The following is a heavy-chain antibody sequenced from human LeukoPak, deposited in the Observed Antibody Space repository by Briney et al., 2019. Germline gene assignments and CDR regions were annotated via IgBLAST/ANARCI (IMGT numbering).Heavy chain of an antibody. CDR1: GFTFSSYW. Sequence: GGSLRLSCAASGFTFSSYWMSWVRQAPGKGLEWVANIKQDGSEKYYVDSVKGRFAISRDNAKNSLYLQMNSLRAEDTAVYYCARDPPIVVVPAAIASDYWGQGTLVTVSS. D-gene: IGHD2-2*01. J-gene: IGHJ4*02. CDR2: IKQDGSEK. V-gene: IGHV3-7*01. CDR3: ARDPPIVVVPAAIASDY.